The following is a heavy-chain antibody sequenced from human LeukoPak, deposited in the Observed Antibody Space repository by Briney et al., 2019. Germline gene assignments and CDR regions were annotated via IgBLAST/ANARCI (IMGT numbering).Heavy chain of an antibody. J-gene: IGHJ3*02. CDR3: ARARSWDDAFDI. CDR1: GYTFTGYY. CDR2: INPNSGGT. Sequence: ASVKVSCKASGYTFTGYYMHWVRQAPGQGLECMGWINPNSGGTNYAQKFQGRVTMTRDTSISTAYMELSRLRSDDTAVYYCARARSWDDAFDIWGQGTMVTVSS. V-gene: IGHV1-2*02. D-gene: IGHD6-13*01.